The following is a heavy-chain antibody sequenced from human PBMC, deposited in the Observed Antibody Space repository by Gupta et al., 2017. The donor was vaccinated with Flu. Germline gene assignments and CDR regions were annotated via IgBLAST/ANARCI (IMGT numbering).Heavy chain of an antibody. V-gene: IGHV3-30*03. CDR2: RSNDESNK. Sequence: QVQLVESGGGVVQPGWSLRLSCTASGFLFSRYGMHWVRKAPGKGVVRRTVRSNDESNKYYADCVRSRCTNSRDNSKNKLFRLINSLRAEDTGVDYCAGDSEGRYFDYWGQGTLVTVSS. D-gene: IGHD3-10*01. CDR1: GFLFSRYG. CDR3: AGDSEGRYFDY. J-gene: IGHJ4*02.